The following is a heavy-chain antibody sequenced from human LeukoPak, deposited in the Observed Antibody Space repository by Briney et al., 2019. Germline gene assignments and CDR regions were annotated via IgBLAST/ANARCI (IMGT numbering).Heavy chain of an antibody. CDR1: GYTFTGYY. CDR2: INPNSGGT. Sequence: ASVKVSCKASGYTFTGYYMHWVRQAPGQGLEWMGRINPNSGGTNYAQKFQGRVTMTRGTSISTAYMELSRLRSDDTAVYYCARDPQGYCSSTSCYRYAFDIWGQGTMVTVSS. J-gene: IGHJ3*02. D-gene: IGHD2-2*01. CDR3: ARDPQGYCSSTSCYRYAFDI. V-gene: IGHV1-2*06.